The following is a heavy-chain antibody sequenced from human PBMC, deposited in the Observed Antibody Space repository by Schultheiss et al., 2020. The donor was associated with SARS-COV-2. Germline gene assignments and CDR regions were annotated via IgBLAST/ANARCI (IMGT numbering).Heavy chain of an antibody. CDR1: GFTFSNAW. Sequence: GGSLRLSCAASGFTFSNAWMNWVRQAPGKGLVWVSRINGDGSNTDYADSVKGRFTISRDNAKNTLYLQMNSLRAEDTAVYYCVRVAMTTVTELDYWGQGTLVTVSS. CDR3: VRVAMTTVTELDY. D-gene: IGHD4-17*01. J-gene: IGHJ4*02. CDR2: INGDGSNT. V-gene: IGHV3-74*01.